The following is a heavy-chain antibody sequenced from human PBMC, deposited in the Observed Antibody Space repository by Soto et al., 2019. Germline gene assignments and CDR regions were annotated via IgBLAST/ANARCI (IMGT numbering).Heavy chain of an antibody. CDR2: IYFTGNT. CDR1: GGSLTSSSHF. CDR3: AGQTFTIAAASYGRSNWFDP. V-gene: IGHV4-39*01. Sequence: SETLSLTCTVSGGSLTSSSHFWGWVRQPPGKGLEWIGTIYFTGNTYYTPSLKSRLTMSIDTSKNEFSLRLNSVTAADTAVYYCAGQTFTIAAASYGRSNWFDPWGPGTLVTVSS. D-gene: IGHD6-25*01. J-gene: IGHJ5*02.